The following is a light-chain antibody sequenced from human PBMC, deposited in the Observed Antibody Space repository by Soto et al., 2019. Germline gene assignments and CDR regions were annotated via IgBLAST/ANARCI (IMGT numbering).Light chain of an antibody. V-gene: IGLV2-23*01. CDR2: EGG. J-gene: IGLJ1*01. CDR1: SSDVGSYNL. Sequence: SVLTQPAPVSGAPGQSITLSRTGNSSDVGSYNLVSWYQQHPGKAPKLMISEGGKRPSGVSNRFSGSKSGNTASLTISGLQAEDEADYYCCSFAGGSTYVFGTGTKVTVL. CDR3: CSFAGGSTYV.